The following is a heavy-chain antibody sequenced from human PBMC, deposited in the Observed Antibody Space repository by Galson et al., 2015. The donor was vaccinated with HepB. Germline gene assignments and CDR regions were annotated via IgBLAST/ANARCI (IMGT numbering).Heavy chain of an antibody. J-gene: IGHJ4*02. CDR3: ARDQGKQWLGTFDY. CDR1: GFTFSSYS. D-gene: IGHD6-19*01. V-gene: IGHV3-21*01. Sequence: SLRLSCAASGFTFSSYSMNWVRQAPGKGLEWVSSISSSSSYIYYADSVKGRSTISRDNAKNSLYLQMNSLRAEDTAVYYCARDQGKQWLGTFDYWGQGTLVTVSS. CDR2: ISSSSSYI.